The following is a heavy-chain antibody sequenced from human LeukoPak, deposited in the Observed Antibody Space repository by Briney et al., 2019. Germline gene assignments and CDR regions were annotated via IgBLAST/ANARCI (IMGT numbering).Heavy chain of an antibody. D-gene: IGHD2-2*01. V-gene: IGHV4-59*01. CDR1: GGSISSYY. Sequence: PSETLSLTCTVSGGSISSYYWSWIRQPPGKGLEWIGYIYYSGSTNYNPSLKSRVTISVDTSKNQFSLKLSSVTAADTAVYYCARSYCSSTSCYLDAFDIWGQGTVVTVS. CDR2: IYYSGST. CDR3: ARSYCSSTSCYLDAFDI. J-gene: IGHJ3*02.